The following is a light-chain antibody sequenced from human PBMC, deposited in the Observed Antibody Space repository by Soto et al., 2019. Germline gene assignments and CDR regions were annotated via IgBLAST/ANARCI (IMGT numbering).Light chain of an antibody. V-gene: IGKV3-11*01. CDR1: QSVINY. CDR3: QPRGR. J-gene: IGKJ1*01. CDR2: DAS. Sequence: EVVLTQSPATLSLSPGERATLSCRASQSVINYLAWYQQKPGQAPRLLIYDASNRATGIPARFSGSGSGSDFTLNITNLMSEDFAAYHCQPRGRFGQGTKVDIQ.